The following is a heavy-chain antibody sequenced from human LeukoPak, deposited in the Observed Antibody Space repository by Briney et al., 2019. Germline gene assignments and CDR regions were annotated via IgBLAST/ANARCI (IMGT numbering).Heavy chain of an antibody. CDR1: GYTFTSYG. CDR2: ISAYNGNT. D-gene: IGHD7-27*01. CDR3: ARGWGQQSSVWFDP. Sequence: GASVKVSCKASGYTFTSYGISWVRQAPGQGLEWMGWISAYNGNTNYAQKLQGRVTMTTDTSTTTASMELRSLRSDDTAVYYCARGWGQQSSVWFDPWGQGTLVTVSS. V-gene: IGHV1-18*01. J-gene: IGHJ5*02.